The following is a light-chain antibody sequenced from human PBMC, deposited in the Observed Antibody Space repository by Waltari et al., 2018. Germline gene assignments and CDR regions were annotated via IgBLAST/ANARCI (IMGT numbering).Light chain of an antibody. V-gene: IGLV2-23*02. Sequence: QSALTQPASVSGSPGQSITISCTGSSNNIGFYDLVSWYQQHPGKAPILIIFDVIKRPAGVSDRFSGSKSGNTASLTISGLQTEDDADYYCCSYSGSGSFPYVFGPGTRVAVL. CDR2: DVI. J-gene: IGLJ1*01. CDR1: SNNIGFYDL. CDR3: CSYSGSGSFPYV.